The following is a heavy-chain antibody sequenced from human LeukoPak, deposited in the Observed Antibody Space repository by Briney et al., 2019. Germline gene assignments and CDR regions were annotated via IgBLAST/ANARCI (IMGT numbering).Heavy chain of an antibody. V-gene: IGHV3-74*01. CDR2: INSDGSST. CDR3: ARDPIAARPSYYYYYMDV. D-gene: IGHD6-6*01. CDR1: GFTFSSYW. J-gene: IGHJ6*03. Sequence: GGSLRLSCAASGFTFSSYWMHWVRQAPGKGLVWVSRINSDGSSTSYADSVKGRFTISRDNAKNTLYLQMNSLRAEDTAVYYCARDPIAARPSYYYYYMDVWGKGTTVTVSS.